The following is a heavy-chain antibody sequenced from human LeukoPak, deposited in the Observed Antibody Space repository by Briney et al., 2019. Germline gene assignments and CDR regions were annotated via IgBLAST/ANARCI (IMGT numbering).Heavy chain of an antibody. CDR1: VDTFSTYA. CDR3: ARANMVRGVIIEYYFDY. CDR2: LIPIFGTT. Sequence: SVKVSCKASVDTFSTYAISWVGQAPGQGLEWMGGLIPIFGTTNYAQKFQGRVTITADESTSTAYMELSSLRSEDTAVYYCARANMVRGVIIEYYFDYWGQGTLVTVSS. J-gene: IGHJ4*02. V-gene: IGHV1-69*01. D-gene: IGHD3-10*01.